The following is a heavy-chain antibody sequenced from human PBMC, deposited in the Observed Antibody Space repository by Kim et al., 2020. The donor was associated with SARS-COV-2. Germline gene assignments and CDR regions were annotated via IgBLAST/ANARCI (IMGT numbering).Heavy chain of an antibody. CDR1: GYTFTSYA. Sequence: ASVKVSCKASGYTFTSYAMHWVRQAPGQRLEWMGWINAGNGNTKYSQKFQGRVTITRDTSASTAYMELSSLRSEDTAVYYCARDRGLVRRRAAAGTGNWFDPWGQGTLVTVSS. D-gene: IGHD6-13*01. CDR2: INAGNGNT. J-gene: IGHJ5*02. CDR3: ARDRGLVRRRAAAGTGNWFDP. V-gene: IGHV1-3*01.